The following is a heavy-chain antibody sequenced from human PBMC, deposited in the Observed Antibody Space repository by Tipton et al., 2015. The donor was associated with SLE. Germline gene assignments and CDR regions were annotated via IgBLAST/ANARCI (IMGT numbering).Heavy chain of an antibody. CDR1: GDSITNYY. CDR2: IDTSGAT. J-gene: IGHJ5*02. Sequence: TLSLTCTVSGDSITNYYWSWIRQPAGKGLEWIGRIDTSGATIYNPSLKSRVTMSKDTSKNQFSLKLSSVTAADSALYFRARGGYSAGPFDPWGQGTLVTVSS. CDR3: ARGGYSAGPFDP. V-gene: IGHV4-4*07. D-gene: IGHD4/OR15-4a*01.